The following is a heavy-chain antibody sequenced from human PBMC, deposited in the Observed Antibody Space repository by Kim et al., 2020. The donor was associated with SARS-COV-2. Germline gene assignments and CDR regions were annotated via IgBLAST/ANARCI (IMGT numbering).Heavy chain of an antibody. Sequence: SETLSLTCTVSGCSISSSSYYWGWIRQPPGKGLEWIGSINYSGSTYYNPSLKSLVTISVDTSKNQFSLTLSSVTAADTVVYYCARREVAGIPLSAFDILGQGTIVTVSS. CDR3: ARREVAGIPLSAFDI. CDR2: INYSGST. CDR1: GCSISSSSYY. V-gene: IGHV4-39*01. J-gene: IGHJ3*02.